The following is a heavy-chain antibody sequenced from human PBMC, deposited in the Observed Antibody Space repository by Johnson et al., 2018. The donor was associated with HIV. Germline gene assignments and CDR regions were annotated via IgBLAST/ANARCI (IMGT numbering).Heavy chain of an antibody. D-gene: IGHD3-10*01. J-gene: IGHJ3*02. CDR2: IKSDGSST. CDR3: AIGRGEFPRHAFDI. Sequence: VQLVESGGGLVQPGGSLRLSCAASGFTFSRYWMDWVRQAPGKGLVWVSRIKSDGSSTAHADSVKDRFTISRDNAKNTLFLHMNSLRADDTAVYYCAIGRGEFPRHAFDIWGQGTMVTVSS. CDR1: GFTFSRYW. V-gene: IGHV3-74*01.